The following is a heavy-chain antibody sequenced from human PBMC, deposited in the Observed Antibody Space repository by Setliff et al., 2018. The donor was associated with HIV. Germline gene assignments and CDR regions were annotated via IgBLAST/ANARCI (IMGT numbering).Heavy chain of an antibody. CDR1: GYDFKIYD. D-gene: IGHD3-22*01. V-gene: IGHV1-8*01. Sequence: ASVKVSCKASGYDFKIYDINWVRQATGQGLEWMGWMNPNSGNTGYAQKFQGRVTMTRDTSISTAYMELNNLKFEDTAVYYCARARRDSYDRGRRNHYYIDVWGKGTTVTVSS. CDR2: MNPNSGNT. CDR3: ARARRDSYDRGRRNHYYIDV. J-gene: IGHJ6*03.